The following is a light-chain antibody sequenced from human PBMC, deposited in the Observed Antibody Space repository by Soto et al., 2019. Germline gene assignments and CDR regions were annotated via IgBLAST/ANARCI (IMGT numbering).Light chain of an antibody. CDR2: DAS. V-gene: IGKV3-11*01. CDR3: QQRSNSPPIT. J-gene: IGKJ4*01. Sequence: EIVLTQSPATLSLSPGERATLSCRASQSVSSYLAWYQQKPGQAPRLLIYDASNRATGIPARFSGSGSGTDFTLTIISLEPEDFAVYYCQQRSNSPPITFGGGTKVEIK. CDR1: QSVSSY.